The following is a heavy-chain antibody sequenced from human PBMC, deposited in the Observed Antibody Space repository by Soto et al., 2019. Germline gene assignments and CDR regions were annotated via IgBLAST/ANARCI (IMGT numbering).Heavy chain of an antibody. CDR3: ARGKLSDYVWGSYRYHFDY. CDR1: GGSFSCYY. V-gene: IGHV4-34*01. Sequence: PSETLSLTCAVYGGSFSCYYLSWIRQRPGKGLEWIGEINHSGSTNYNQSLKSRGTISVDTSKNQFSLKLSSVTAADTAVYYCARGKLSDYVWGSYRYHFDYWGQGTVVTVSS. J-gene: IGHJ4*02. CDR2: INHSGST. D-gene: IGHD3-16*02.